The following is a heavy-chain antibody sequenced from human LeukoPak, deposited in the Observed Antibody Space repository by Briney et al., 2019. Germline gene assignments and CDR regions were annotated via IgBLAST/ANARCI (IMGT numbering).Heavy chain of an antibody. Sequence: GESLKISFKGSGYSFASYWIGWVRQMPGKGLEWMGIIYPGDSDTTYSPSFQGQVTISADKSISTAYLQWSSLKASDTAMYYCARPNYYSSGSYSIWYFDYWGQGTLVTVSS. CDR2: IYPGDSDT. CDR3: ARPNYYSSGSYSIWYFDY. D-gene: IGHD3-10*01. V-gene: IGHV5-51*01. CDR1: GYSFASYW. J-gene: IGHJ4*02.